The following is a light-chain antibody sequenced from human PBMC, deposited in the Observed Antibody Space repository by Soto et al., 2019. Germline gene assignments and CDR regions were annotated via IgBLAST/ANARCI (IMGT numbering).Light chain of an antibody. J-gene: IGKJ4*01. Sequence: EIVLTQSPDTLSLSPGDRATLSCRASQSVTSNSLAWYQQKPGQAPRLLIYGASIRATGIPDRFSGSGSGTDFTFTIIRLQPEDFAVYHCQQYVSSPLLTFGGGTTVDIK. V-gene: IGKV3-20*01. CDR1: QSVTSNS. CDR3: QQYVSSPLLT. CDR2: GAS.